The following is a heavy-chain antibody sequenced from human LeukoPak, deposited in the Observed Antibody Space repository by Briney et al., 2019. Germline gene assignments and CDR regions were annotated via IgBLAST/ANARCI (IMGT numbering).Heavy chain of an antibody. V-gene: IGHV3-23*01. J-gene: IGHJ3*02. CDR2: ISGSGSNT. CDR1: GFTFSSYA. Sequence: GGSLRLSCAASGFTFSSYAMSWGRQAQGQGLELDSAISGSGSNTYYADSVKGRFTISRDNSQNTLYLQMNSLRAEDTAVYYCAKTGDYFDSSGYYRPDAFDIWGRGTMVTVSS. D-gene: IGHD3-22*01. CDR3: AKTGDYFDSSGYYRPDAFDI.